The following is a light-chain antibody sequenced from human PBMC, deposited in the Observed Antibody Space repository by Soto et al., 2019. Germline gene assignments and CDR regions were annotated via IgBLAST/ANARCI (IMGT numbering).Light chain of an antibody. J-gene: IGKJ1*01. V-gene: IGKV3-20*01. Sequence: VRTHSRSSVSLSPVERALLSCRASQSVTNYYLAWYQQKPGQAPRLLIYGASNRATGIPDRFSGSGSGTDFTLTISRLEPEDFAVYYCQQYGSSGTFGQGTKVDI. CDR2: GAS. CDR1: QSVTNYY. CDR3: QQYGSSGT.